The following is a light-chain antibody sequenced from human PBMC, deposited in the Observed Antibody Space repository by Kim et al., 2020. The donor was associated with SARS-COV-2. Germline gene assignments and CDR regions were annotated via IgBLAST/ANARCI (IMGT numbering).Light chain of an antibody. J-gene: IGLJ3*02. V-gene: IGLV4-69*01. Sequence: ASVKLTCTLSSGHSSYAIAWHQQQPEKGPRYLMKLNSDGSHSKGDGIPDRFSGSSSGAERYLTIPSLQSEDEADYYCQTWGTGIPVFGGGTQLTVL. CDR2: LNSDGSH. CDR3: QTWGTGIPV. CDR1: SGHSSYA.